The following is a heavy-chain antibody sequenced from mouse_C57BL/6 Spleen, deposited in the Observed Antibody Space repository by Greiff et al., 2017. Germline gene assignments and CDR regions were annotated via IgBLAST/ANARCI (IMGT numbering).Heavy chain of an antibody. CDR1: GYTFTSYG. V-gene: IGHV1-81*01. J-gene: IGHJ2*01. Sequence: QVHVKQSGAELARPGASVKLSCKASGYTFTSYGISWVKQRTGQGLEWIGEIYPRSGNTYYNEKFKGKATLTADKSSSTAYMELRSLTSEDSAVYFCARSRDYYGSSYPFDYWGQGTTLTVSS. D-gene: IGHD1-1*01. CDR2: IYPRSGNT. CDR3: ARSRDYYGSSYPFDY.